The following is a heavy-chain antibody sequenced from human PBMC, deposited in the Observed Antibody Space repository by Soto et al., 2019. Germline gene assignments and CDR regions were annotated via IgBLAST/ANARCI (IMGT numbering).Heavy chain of an antibody. CDR1: GFTFSSYG. V-gene: IGHV3-30*18. Sequence: QVQLVESGGGVVQPGRSLRLSCAASGFTFSSYGMHWVRQAPGKGLEWVAVISYDGSNKYYADSVKGRFTISRDNSKNTLYLQMNSLRAEDTAVYYCAKDKRWLQLHYYYGIDVWGQGTTVTVSS. CDR2: ISYDGSNK. D-gene: IGHD5-12*01. CDR3: AKDKRWLQLHYYYGIDV. J-gene: IGHJ6*02.